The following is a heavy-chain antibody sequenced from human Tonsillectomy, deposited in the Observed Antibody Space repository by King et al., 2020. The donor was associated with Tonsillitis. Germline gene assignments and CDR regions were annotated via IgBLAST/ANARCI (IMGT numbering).Heavy chain of an antibody. CDR3: ARVAGGYCSSPSCWGGYYYYMDV. J-gene: IGHJ6*03. Sequence: QLVQSGAEVKKPGSSVKVSCKASGGTFSSYAISWVRQAPGQGLEWMGGIIPILGTANYAQKFQGRVTITADESTSTAYMELSSLRSEDTAVYYCARVAGGYCSSPSCWGGYYYYMDVWGKGTTVTVSS. CDR2: IIPILGTA. CDR1: GGTFSSYA. D-gene: IGHD2-2*01. V-gene: IGHV1-69*01.